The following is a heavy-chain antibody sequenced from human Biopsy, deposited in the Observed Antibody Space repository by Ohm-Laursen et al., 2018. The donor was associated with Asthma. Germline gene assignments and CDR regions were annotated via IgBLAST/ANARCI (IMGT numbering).Heavy chain of an antibody. D-gene: IGHD3-10*01. CDR1: GYTFNSAG. CDR2: ISVYNGNT. Sequence: ASVKVSCKPSGYTFNSAGITWVRQAPGQGLEWMGWISVYNGNTKVAQKLQDRVTMITDTSTSTAYMELRSLRSDDTAVYFCARAVDYSHYYGIDVWGQGTTVTVSS. CDR3: ARAVDYSHYYGIDV. V-gene: IGHV1-18*01. J-gene: IGHJ6*02.